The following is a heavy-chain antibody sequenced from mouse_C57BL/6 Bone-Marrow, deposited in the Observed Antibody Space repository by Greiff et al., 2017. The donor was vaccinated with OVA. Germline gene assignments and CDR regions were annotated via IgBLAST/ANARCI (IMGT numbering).Heavy chain of an antibody. Sequence: EVQLQQSGTVLARPGASVKMSCKTSGYTFTSYWMHWVKQRPGQGLEWIGAIYPGNSDTSYNQKFKGKAKLTAVTSASTAYMELSSLTNEDSAVYYCTRSAYDYDEGVFAYWGQGTLVTVSA. D-gene: IGHD2-4*01. J-gene: IGHJ3*01. CDR2: IYPGNSDT. CDR3: TRSAYDYDEGVFAY. V-gene: IGHV1-5*01. CDR1: GYTFTSYW.